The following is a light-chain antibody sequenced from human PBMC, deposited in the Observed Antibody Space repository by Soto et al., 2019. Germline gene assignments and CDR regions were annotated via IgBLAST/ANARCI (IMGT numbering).Light chain of an antibody. Sequence: QSALTQPRSVSGSPGQSVTISCTGTSSDVGGYNYVSWYQQHPGKAPKLMIYDVSKRPSGVPDLSSGSKSGNTASLTISRHQPEDEDDYYCCSYAGSYIFAFGGGTKVTVL. J-gene: IGLJ2*01. CDR3: CSYAGSYIFA. V-gene: IGLV2-11*01. CDR2: DVS. CDR1: SSDVGGYNY.